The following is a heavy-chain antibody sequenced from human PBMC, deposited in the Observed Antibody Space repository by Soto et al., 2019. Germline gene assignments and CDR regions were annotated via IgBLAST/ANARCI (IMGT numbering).Heavy chain of an antibody. Sequence: ASETLSLTCTVSGDSVSSGSYYWSWIRQPPGKGLEWIAYIHHSGTTNYNPSLKSRVTISVDTSKNQFSLKLTSVTAADTAMFYCARGGGYCGTTSCYTYFFDYWGQGALVTVSS. CDR1: GDSVSSGSYY. CDR3: ARGGGYCGTTSCYTYFFDY. J-gene: IGHJ4*02. D-gene: IGHD2-2*01. CDR2: IHHSGTT. V-gene: IGHV4-61*01.